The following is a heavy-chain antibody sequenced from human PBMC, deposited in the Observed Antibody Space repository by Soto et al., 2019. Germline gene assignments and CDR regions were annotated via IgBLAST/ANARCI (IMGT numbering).Heavy chain of an antibody. Sequence: QVQLVQSGAEVKKPGASVKVSCKASGYTFTSYDINWVRQSTGQGLEWMGWMNPNSGNTGYAQKVQGRVTMTRNTSISTAYMELSSLRSEDTAVSYCASPPVAGRNWYFDLWGRGTLVTVSS. CDR1: GYTFTSYD. D-gene: IGHD6-19*01. J-gene: IGHJ2*01. CDR2: MNPNSGNT. CDR3: ASPPVAGRNWYFDL. V-gene: IGHV1-8*01.